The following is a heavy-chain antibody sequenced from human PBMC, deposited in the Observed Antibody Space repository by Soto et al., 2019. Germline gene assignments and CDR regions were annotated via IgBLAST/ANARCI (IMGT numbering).Heavy chain of an antibody. CDR1: GFTFSSYG. J-gene: IGHJ6*02. D-gene: IGHD6-13*01. V-gene: IGHV3-30*18. Sequence: PGGSLRLSCAASGFTFSSYGMHWVRQAPGKGLEWVAVISYDGSNKYYADSVKGRFTISRDNSKNTLYLQMNSLRAEDTAVYYCAKDFIAAAGTLGYYYYYGMDVWGQGTTVTVSS. CDR3: AKDFIAAAGTLGYYYYYGMDV. CDR2: ISYDGSNK.